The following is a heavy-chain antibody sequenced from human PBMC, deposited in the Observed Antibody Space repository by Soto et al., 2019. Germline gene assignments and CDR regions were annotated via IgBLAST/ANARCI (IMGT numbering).Heavy chain of an antibody. CDR3: SRDRSGYSYGQRSHYYGMDV. CDR2: IYYSGST. CDR1: GGSISSSSYY. Sequence: PSETLSLTCTVSGGSISSSSYYWGWIRQPPGKGLEWIGSIYYSGSTYYNTSLKSRVTISVDTSKNQFSLKLSTVTAADTAMYYFSRDRSGYSYGQRSHYYGMDVWGQGTTVTVSS. J-gene: IGHJ6*02. V-gene: IGHV4-39*02. D-gene: IGHD5-18*01.